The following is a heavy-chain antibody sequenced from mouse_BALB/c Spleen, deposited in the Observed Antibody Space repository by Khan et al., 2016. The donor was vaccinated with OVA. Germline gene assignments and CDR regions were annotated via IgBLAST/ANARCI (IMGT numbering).Heavy chain of an antibody. CDR3: ASGWDWDFDV. CDR2: IRLKSNIYAT. CDR1: GFTFSNYW. Sequence: EVKLEESGGGLVQPGGSMKLSCVASGFTFSNYWMNWVRQSPEKGFEWVAEIRLKSNIYATHYAESVRGRITISRDDSRCSIYLQMNNVEAEATGIYDCASGWDWDFDVWGAGTTVTVSS. J-gene: IGHJ1*01. D-gene: IGHD3-3*01. V-gene: IGHV6-6*02.